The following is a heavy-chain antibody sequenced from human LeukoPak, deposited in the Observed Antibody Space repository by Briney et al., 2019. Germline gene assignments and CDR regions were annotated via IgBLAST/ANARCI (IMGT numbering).Heavy chain of an antibody. V-gene: IGHV3-NL1*01. J-gene: IGHJ4*02. CDR1: GFTFSSYG. Sequence: GGSLRLSCAASGFTFSSYGMHWVRQAPGKGLEWVSVIYSGGDTYYADSVKGRFTISRDNSKNMIYLEMSSLKAEDTAVYYCAKERNLEIAVAGTIFDYWGQGTLVTVSS. CDR2: IYSGGDT. CDR3: AKERNLEIAVAGTIFDY. D-gene: IGHD6-19*01.